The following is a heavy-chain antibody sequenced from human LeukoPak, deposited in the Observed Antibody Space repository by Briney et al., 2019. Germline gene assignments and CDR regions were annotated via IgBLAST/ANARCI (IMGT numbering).Heavy chain of an antibody. J-gene: IGHJ4*02. Sequence: ASVKVSCKASGGTYSSYAISWVRQAPGQGLEWMGGIIPILGTANYAQKFQGRVTITTDESTSTAYMELSSLRSEDTAVYYCASRDSSSWDRTLYFDYWGQGTLVTVSS. D-gene: IGHD6-13*01. V-gene: IGHV1-69*05. CDR1: GGTYSSYA. CDR3: ASRDSSSWDRTLYFDY. CDR2: IIPILGTA.